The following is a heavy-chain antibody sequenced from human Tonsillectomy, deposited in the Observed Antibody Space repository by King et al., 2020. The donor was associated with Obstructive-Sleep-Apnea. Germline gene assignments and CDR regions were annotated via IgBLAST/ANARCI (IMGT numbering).Heavy chain of an antibody. V-gene: IGHV3-33*01. D-gene: IGHD4-23*01. Sequence: VQLVESGGGVVQPGRSLRLSCAASGFTFSNYGRHWVRQAPGKGLEWGAVLWYDVSKKDYADSVKGRRTISRDNSKNTLYLQMNSLRAEDTAVYYCARAGTTVVQWGAEYFQHWGQGTLVTVSS. CDR1: GFTFSNYG. CDR3: ARAGTTVVQWGAEYFQH. J-gene: IGHJ1*01. CDR2: LWYDVSKK.